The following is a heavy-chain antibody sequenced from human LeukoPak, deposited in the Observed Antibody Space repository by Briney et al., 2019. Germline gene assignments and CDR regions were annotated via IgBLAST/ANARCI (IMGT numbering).Heavy chain of an antibody. V-gene: IGHV4-61*01. CDR1: GGSFSSGSYY. CDR3: ATMHSSAWYSY. CDR2: IYYSGST. Sequence: SETLSLTCTVSGGSFSSGSYYWIWIRQPPGKGLEGIVYIYYSGSTNYKSSLKSRVTISVDTSKNQFSLKLSSVTAADTAVYYCATMHSSAWYSYWGQGTLVTVSS. J-gene: IGHJ4*02. D-gene: IGHD6-19*01.